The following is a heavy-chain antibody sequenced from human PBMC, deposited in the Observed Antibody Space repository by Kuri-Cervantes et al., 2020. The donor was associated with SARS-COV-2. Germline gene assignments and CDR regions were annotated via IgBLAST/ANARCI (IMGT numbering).Heavy chain of an antibody. D-gene: IGHD3-22*01. J-gene: IGHJ4*02. CDR2: INPNSGGT. Sequence: ASVKVSCKAFGYTFSDHYMHWVRQAPGQGLEWMGWINPNSGGTNYAQKFQGRVTMTRDTSISTAYMELSRLRSDDTAVYYCAEDYYDSSGYKVDWGQGTLVTVSS. V-gene: IGHV1-2*02. CDR1: GYTFSDHY. CDR3: AEDYYDSSGYKVD.